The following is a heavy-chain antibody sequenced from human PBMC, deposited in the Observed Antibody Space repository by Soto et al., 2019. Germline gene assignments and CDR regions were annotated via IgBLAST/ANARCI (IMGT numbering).Heavy chain of an antibody. CDR3: ARDAKGSGGKGRFDD. D-gene: IGHD6-19*01. Sequence: PSETLSLTCTVSGGSISSYYWSWIRQPPGKGLEWIGYIYYSGSTNYNPSLKSRVTISVDTSKNQFSLKLSSVTAADTAVYYCARDAKGSGGKGRFDDWGQGTLVTVSS. CDR1: GGSISSYY. CDR2: IYYSGST. J-gene: IGHJ4*02. V-gene: IGHV4-59*01.